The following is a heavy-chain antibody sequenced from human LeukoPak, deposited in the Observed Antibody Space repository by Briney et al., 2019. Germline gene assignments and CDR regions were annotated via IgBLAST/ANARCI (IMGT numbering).Heavy chain of an antibody. J-gene: IGHJ5*02. V-gene: IGHV3-48*03. Sequence: NPGGSLRLSCAASGFTFKTCEMNWVRQAPGKGLEWLSYISSSGNTAYYADSVKGRFTISRDNSKNSLFLQMNSLRAEDTAVYYCARGNTYYLDTSWWFDPWGQGTLVTVSS. D-gene: IGHD3-22*01. CDR2: ISSSGNTA. CDR1: GFTFKTCE. CDR3: ARGNTYYLDTSWWFDP.